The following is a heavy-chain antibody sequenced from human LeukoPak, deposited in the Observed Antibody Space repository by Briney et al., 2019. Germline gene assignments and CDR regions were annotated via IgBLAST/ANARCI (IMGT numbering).Heavy chain of an antibody. Sequence: GGSLRLSCVASGFTVSSNYMSWVRQAPGKGLEWVSVIYSGGSTYYADSVKGRFTISRDNSKNTLYLQMNSLRAEDTAVYYCACDYYDSSGYFSWGQGTLVTVSS. CDR1: GFTVSSNY. J-gene: IGHJ5*02. CDR2: IYSGGST. CDR3: ACDYYDSSGYFS. D-gene: IGHD3-22*01. V-gene: IGHV3-53*01.